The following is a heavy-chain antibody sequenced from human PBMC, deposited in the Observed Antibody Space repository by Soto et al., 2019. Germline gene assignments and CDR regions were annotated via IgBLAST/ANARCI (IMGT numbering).Heavy chain of an antibody. CDR1: GGTFSTYT. J-gene: IGHJ6*02. CDR2: VIPLFDTA. V-gene: IGHV1-69*01. D-gene: IGHD5-18*01. Sequence: QVQLVQSGAEVKTPGSSVRVSCKASGGTFSTYTLNWVRQAPGQGLEWLGGVIPLFDTAYYAQIFRGRLRISADGATTTAYMELSGLTSADTAVYFCATGGHNDGYNFYHGMDVWGQGTTVTVS. CDR3: ATGGHNDGYNFYHGMDV.